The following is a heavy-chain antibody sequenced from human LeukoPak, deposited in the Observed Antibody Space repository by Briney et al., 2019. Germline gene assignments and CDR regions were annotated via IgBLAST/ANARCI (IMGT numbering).Heavy chain of an antibody. D-gene: IGHD1-1*01. CDR2: IKQDGSEK. Sequence: GGSLRLSCAASGYSFSSSWMTWVRQAPGKGLEWVATIKQDGSEKFYVNSVKGRFTISRDNTKDSLYLQMNSLRADDTAVYYCASLWDDGYWGQGTLVTVSS. CDR1: GYSFSSSW. V-gene: IGHV3-7*02. CDR3: ASLWDDGY. J-gene: IGHJ4*02.